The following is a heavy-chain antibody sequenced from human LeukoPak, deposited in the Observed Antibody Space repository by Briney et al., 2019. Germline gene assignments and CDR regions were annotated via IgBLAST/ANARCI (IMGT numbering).Heavy chain of an antibody. V-gene: IGHV4-39*07. CDR1: GGSISSSSYY. CDR3: VTRKGPGHYYYYGMDV. J-gene: IGHJ6*02. Sequence: PSETLSLTCTVSGGSISSSSYYWGWIRQPPGKGLEWIGSIYYSGSTYYNPSLKSRVTISVDTSKDQFSLKLSSVTAADTAVYYCVTRKGPGHYYYYGMDVWGQGTTVTVSS. CDR2: IYYSGST.